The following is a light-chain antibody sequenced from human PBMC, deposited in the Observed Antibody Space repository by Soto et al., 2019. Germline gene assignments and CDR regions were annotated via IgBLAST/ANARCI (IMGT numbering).Light chain of an antibody. Sequence: QSVLTQPPSVSASPGQKVTSACSGISSNIGNNYVSWYQQLPGTAPKLLIYDNNKRPSGIPDRFSGSKSGTSATLGITGLQTGDEADYYCGTWDSSLSAGVFGTGTKVTV. CDR3: GTWDSSLSAGV. CDR1: SSNIGNNY. V-gene: IGLV1-51*01. CDR2: DNN. J-gene: IGLJ1*01.